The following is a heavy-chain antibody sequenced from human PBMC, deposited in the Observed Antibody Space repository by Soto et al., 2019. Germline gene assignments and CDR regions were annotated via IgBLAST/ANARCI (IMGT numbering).Heavy chain of an antibody. CDR3: TTDSYSTIIIVRFDY. Sequence: PGGSLRLSCSASGFTLTNAWINWVRHSPGHGWEWVGRIKSKTDGGTTDYAEPVKGRFAISRDDSNNMVYLQMNSLKIEDTAVYYCTTDSYSTIIIVRFDYWGHGTLVTVSS. CDR1: GFTLTNAW. J-gene: IGHJ4*01. V-gene: IGHV3-15*07. CDR2: IKSKTDGGTT. D-gene: IGHD3-22*01.